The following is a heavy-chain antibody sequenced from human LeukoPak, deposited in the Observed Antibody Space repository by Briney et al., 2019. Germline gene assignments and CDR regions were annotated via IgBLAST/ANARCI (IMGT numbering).Heavy chain of an antibody. J-gene: IGHJ4*02. CDR2: LLYGGGRE. CDR1: GFIFSNYA. D-gene: IGHD1-26*01. Sequence: GGSLRLSCEASGFIFSNYAFHWIRQTPGKGLEWVAVLLYGGGREHYADSVKGRFTISRDNSKNTLYLQMNSLRAEDTAVYYCASVVVGAIYYFDYWGQGTLVTVSS. CDR3: ASVVVGAIYYFDY. V-gene: IGHV3-30-3*01.